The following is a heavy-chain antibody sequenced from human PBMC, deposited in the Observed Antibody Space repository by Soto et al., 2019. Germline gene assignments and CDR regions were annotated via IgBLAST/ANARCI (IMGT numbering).Heavy chain of an antibody. J-gene: IGHJ3*02. Sequence: QVQLVESGGGLVQPGRSLRLSCAASGFTFSSSAMHWVRQAPGKGPEWVAVISYDGSSKTYADSVKGQFTISRDNYKIYLFLQMNKRRPEDPAVYYCARRNSDYRRVWSDAFDIWGQGPMVTVSS. CDR1: GFTFSSSA. CDR2: ISYDGSSK. V-gene: IGHV3-30-3*01. D-gene: IGHD6-19*01. CDR3: ARRNSDYRRVWSDAFDI.